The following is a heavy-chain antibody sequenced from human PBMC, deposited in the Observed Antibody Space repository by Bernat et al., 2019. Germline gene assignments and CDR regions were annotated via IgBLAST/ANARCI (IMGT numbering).Heavy chain of an antibody. CDR3: ARDGQYSSGWYIAFDI. CDR1: GFTFSSYW. J-gene: IGHJ3*02. CDR2: IKQDGSEK. Sequence: EVQLVESGGGLVQPGGPLRLSCAASGFTFSSYWMSWVRQAPGKGLEWVANIKQDGSEKYYVDSVKGRFTISRDNAKNSLYLQMNSLRAEDTAVYYWARDGQYSSGWYIAFDIWGQGTMVTVSS. V-gene: IGHV3-7*01. D-gene: IGHD6-19*01.